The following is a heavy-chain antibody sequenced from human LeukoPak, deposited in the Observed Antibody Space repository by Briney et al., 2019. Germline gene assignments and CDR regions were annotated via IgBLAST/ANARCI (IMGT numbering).Heavy chain of an antibody. CDR1: GFTFSSYA. V-gene: IGHV3-48*01. J-gene: IGHJ4*02. Sequence: PGGTLRLSCAASGFTFSSYAMAWVRQAPGKGLEWISSITATNNNRHYADSVEGRFSISRDNVKNSVDLQMNSLSAEDTALYYCARDAGLRRNGYNPFDYWGQGILVTVSS. CDR3: ARDAGLRRNGYNPFDY. CDR2: ITATNNNR. D-gene: IGHD5-24*01.